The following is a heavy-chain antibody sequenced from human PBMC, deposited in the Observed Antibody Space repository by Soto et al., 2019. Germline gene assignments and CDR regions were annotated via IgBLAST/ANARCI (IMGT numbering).Heavy chain of an antibody. CDR1: GGTFSSYA. CDR2: ISAKNGNT. V-gene: IGHV1-18*01. J-gene: IGHJ4*02. CDR3: ARERPETHTHF. Sequence: ASVKVSCKASGGTFSSYAISWVRQAPGQGLEWMGWISAKNGNTNFAQKFRGRVTMITDTSTNTVYMELRNLRLDDTAVYYCARERPETHTHFRGQGTLVTVSS.